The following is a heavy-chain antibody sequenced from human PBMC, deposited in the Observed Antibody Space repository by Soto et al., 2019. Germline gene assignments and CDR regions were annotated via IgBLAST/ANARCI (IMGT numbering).Heavy chain of an antibody. CDR1: RGTFRSYA. CDR3: AMSTREGVVVIHYFGY. Sequence: SVKVSVKASRGTFRSYAISWVRQAPGQGLDWMGGLIPTLGTSNYAQNFQGRVTITADESTSTAYRELSSLRCEDRAVYYCAMSTREGVVVIHYFGYRGQGDLVPASS. J-gene: IGHJ4*02. CDR2: LIPTLGTS. D-gene: IGHD3-22*01. V-gene: IGHV1-69*13.